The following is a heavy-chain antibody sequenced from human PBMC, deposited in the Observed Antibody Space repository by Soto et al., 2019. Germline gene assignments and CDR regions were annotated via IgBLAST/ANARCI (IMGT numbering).Heavy chain of an antibody. Sequence: ASETLSLTRTVSGGSISSEGYYWSWFRQLPGKGLEWIGDIYYSGTTYHNPSLRSRLTISGDASKNQFSLKLSSVTAADTALYYCARGRGYSYGPYYFDYWGQGTLVPVSS. CDR1: GGSISSEGYY. J-gene: IGHJ4*02. CDR3: ARGRGYSYGPYYFDY. CDR2: IYYSGTT. V-gene: IGHV4-31*03. D-gene: IGHD5-18*01.